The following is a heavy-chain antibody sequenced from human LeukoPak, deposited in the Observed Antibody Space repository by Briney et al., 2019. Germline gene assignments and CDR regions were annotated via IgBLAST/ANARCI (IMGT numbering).Heavy chain of an antibody. CDR2: VSGSGDEI. Sequence: GDPVRLLCALSGFPYNTFEMNWVRQAPGKGREGVSYVSGSGDEIRYVDSVRGRFTISRDNAKSSLYLQMNSLRAEDTAVYYCATKVPGSSHFSSWGQGTLVTVSS. CDR3: ATKVPGSSHFSS. J-gene: IGHJ4*02. CDR1: GFPYNTFE. D-gene: IGHD6-19*01. V-gene: IGHV3-48*03.